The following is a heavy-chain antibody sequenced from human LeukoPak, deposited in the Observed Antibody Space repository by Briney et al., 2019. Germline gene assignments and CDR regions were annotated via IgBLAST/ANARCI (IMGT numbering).Heavy chain of an antibody. J-gene: IGHJ3*02. D-gene: IGHD1-1*01. CDR1: GFTFSSYA. Sequence: PGGSLRLSCAASGFTFSSYAMSWVRQAPGKGLEWVSAIRGSGDRTHYADSVKGRFTISRDNAKNSLYLQMNSLRAEDTAVYYCARQILASTFDAFDIWGQGTMVTVSS. CDR2: IRGSGDRT. CDR3: ARQILASTFDAFDI. V-gene: IGHV3-23*01.